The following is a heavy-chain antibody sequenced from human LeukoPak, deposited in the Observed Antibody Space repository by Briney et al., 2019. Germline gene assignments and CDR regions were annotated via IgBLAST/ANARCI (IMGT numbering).Heavy chain of an antibody. Sequence: GESLKISCKCSGYSFTNDWIGWVRQMPGKGLEWMGIIYPGDSDTRYSPSFQGQVTISADKSIGTAYLQWSSLKASDSAMYYCARFGDYAQFDYWGQGTLVTVSS. D-gene: IGHD4-17*01. CDR1: GYSFTNDW. CDR2: IYPGDSDT. CDR3: ARFGDYAQFDY. V-gene: IGHV5-51*01. J-gene: IGHJ4*02.